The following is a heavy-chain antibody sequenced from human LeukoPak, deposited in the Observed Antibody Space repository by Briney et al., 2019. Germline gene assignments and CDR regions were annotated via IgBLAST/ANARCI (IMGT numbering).Heavy chain of an antibody. V-gene: IGHV4-39*07. Sequence: SETLSLTCTVSGGSISSSSYYWGWIRQPPGKGLEWIGSIYYSGSTYYNPSLKSRVTISVDTSKNQFSLKLSSVTAADTAVYYCARELQGAAYSDNWFDPWGQGTLVTVSS. CDR2: IYYSGST. J-gene: IGHJ5*02. D-gene: IGHD2-21*01. CDR3: ARELQGAAYSDNWFDP. CDR1: GGSISSSSYY.